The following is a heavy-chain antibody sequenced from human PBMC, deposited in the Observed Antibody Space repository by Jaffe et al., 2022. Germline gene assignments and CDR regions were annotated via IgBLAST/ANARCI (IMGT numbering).Heavy chain of an antibody. CDR3: ASHKKGYCSGGSCFWFDP. CDR1: GGSISSGSYY. D-gene: IGHD2-15*01. CDR2: IYTSGST. V-gene: IGHV4-61*02. J-gene: IGHJ5*02. Sequence: QVQLQESGPGLVKPSQTLSLTCTVSGGSISSGSYYWSWIRQPAGKGLEWIGRIYTSGSTNYNPSLKSRVTISVDTSKNQFSLKLSSVTAADTAVYYCASHKKGYCSGGSCFWFDPWGQGTLVTVSS.